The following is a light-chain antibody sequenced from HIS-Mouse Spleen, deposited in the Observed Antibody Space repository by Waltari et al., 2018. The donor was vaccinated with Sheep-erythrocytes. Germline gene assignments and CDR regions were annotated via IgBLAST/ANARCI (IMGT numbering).Light chain of an antibody. Sequence: QSALTQPASVSGSPGQSITISCTGTRSDVGRYNLVSWYQQHPGKAPKLMIYEGSKRPSGVSNRVSGSKSGNTASRTISGLQAEDEADYYCCSYAGSSTPWVFGGGTKLTVL. CDR2: EGS. CDR1: RSDVGRYNL. J-gene: IGLJ3*02. V-gene: IGLV2-23*01. CDR3: CSYAGSSTPWV.